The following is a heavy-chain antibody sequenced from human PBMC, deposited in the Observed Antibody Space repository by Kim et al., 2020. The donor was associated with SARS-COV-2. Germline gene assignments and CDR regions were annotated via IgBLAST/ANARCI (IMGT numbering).Heavy chain of an antibody. J-gene: IGHJ6*02. D-gene: IGHD4-17*01. CDR1: GFTFDDYA. CDR2: ISWNSGSI. Sequence: GGSLRLSFAASGFTFDDYAMHWVRQAPGKGLEWVSGISWNSGSIGYADSVKGRFTISRDNAKNSLYLQMNSLRAEDTALYYCAKDIYLYGETRYYYYGMDVWGQGTTVTVSS. CDR3: AKDIYLYGETRYYYYGMDV. V-gene: IGHV3-9*01.